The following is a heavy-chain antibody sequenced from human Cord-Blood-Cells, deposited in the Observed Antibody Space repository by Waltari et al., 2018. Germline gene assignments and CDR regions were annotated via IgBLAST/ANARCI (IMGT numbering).Heavy chain of an antibody. CDR2: IYYSGST. CDR3: ARYGSGSSYYYYYGMDV. D-gene: IGHD3-10*01. Sequence: QLQLQESGPGLVKPSETLSLTCTVPGGSISSSSYYWGWIRHPPGEGLEWIGSIYYSGSTYYNPSLKSRVTISVDTSKNQFSLKLSSVTAADTAVYYCARYGSGSSYYYYYGMDVWGQGTTVTVSS. J-gene: IGHJ6*02. CDR1: GGSISSSSYY. V-gene: IGHV4-39*01.